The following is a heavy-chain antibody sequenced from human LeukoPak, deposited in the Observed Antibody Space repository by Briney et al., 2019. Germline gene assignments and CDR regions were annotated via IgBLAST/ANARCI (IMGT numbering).Heavy chain of an antibody. D-gene: IGHD1-26*01. Sequence: SVKVSCKASGGTFSSYAISWVRQAPGQGLEWMGRIIPIFGTANYAQKFQGRVTITTDESTSTAYMELSSLRSEDTAVYYCASPVGASDYFDNWGQGTLVTVSS. CDR3: ASPVGASDYFDN. J-gene: IGHJ4*02. V-gene: IGHV1-69*05. CDR1: GGTFSSYA. CDR2: IIPIFGTA.